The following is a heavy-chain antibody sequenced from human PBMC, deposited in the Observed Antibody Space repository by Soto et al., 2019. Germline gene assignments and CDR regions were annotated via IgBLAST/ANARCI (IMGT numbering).Heavy chain of an antibody. CDR1: GGSVTSSSYY. D-gene: IGHD3-9*01. V-gene: IGHV4-39*01. CDR3: TRALYFGCIPSSPGLDY. J-gene: IGHJ4*02. Sequence: PSETLSLTCTVSGGSVTSSSYYWGWIRQPPGKGPEWIGSIYYDGTTYYNPSLKSRVTISVDTSKNQFSLKVTSVTAADTAVYFCTRALYFGCIPSSPGLDYWGPGSLVTVSS. CDR2: IYYDGTT.